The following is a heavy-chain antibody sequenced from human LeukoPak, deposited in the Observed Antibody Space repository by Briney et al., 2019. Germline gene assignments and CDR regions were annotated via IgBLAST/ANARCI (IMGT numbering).Heavy chain of an antibody. CDR1: GYTFTGYY. CDR2: INPNSGGT. Sequence: AASVKVSCKASGYTFTGYYMHWVRQAPGQGLEWMGWINPNSGGTNYAQKFQGRVTMTRDTSISTAYMELSRLRSDDTAVYYCARDQSVVAATLDAFDIWGQGTMVTVSS. D-gene: IGHD2-15*01. J-gene: IGHJ3*02. CDR3: ARDQSVVAATLDAFDI. V-gene: IGHV1-2*02.